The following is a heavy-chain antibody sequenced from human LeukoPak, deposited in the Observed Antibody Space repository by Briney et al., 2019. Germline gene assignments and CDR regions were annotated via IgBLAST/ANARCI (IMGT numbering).Heavy chain of an antibody. D-gene: IGHD2-15*01. Sequence: PGGSLRLSCAASGFTFSAFGMTWVRQAPGKGLEWVSYISSSSSTIYYADSVKGRFTISRDNAKNSLYLQINSLRAEDTAVYYCARHPPYGGSPYYYYMDVWGKGTTATVSS. CDR3: ARHPPYGGSPYYYYMDV. J-gene: IGHJ6*03. CDR2: ISSSSSTI. V-gene: IGHV3-48*01. CDR1: GFTFSAFG.